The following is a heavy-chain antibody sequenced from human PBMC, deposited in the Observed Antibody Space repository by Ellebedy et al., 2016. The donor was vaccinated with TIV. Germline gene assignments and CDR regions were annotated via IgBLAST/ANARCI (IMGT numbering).Heavy chain of an antibody. Sequence: SQTLSLTCVISGDSVSTDIGWNWIRQSPSRGLEWLGRTYYRSKWNNDYAVSLKSRITINPDTSKNLLSLQLNSVTPEDTAVYYCARGWFGSSMGVWGQGTTVTVSS. V-gene: IGHV6-1*01. J-gene: IGHJ6*02. D-gene: IGHD3-10*01. CDR2: TYYRSKWNN. CDR3: ARGWFGSSMGV. CDR1: GDSVSTDIG.